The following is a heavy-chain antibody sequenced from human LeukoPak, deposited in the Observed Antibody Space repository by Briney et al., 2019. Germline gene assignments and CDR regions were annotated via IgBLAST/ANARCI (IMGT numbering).Heavy chain of an antibody. CDR1: GYIFTGYY. CDR2: INPNSGGT. D-gene: IGHD5-18*01. CDR3: ARDGDTSMVTGVY. Sequence: ASVKVSCKASGYIFTGYYMHWVRQAPGQGLEWVGWINPNSGGTNYIQKFQGRVTMTRDTSISTVYMELSRLTSDDTAIYYCARDGDTSMVTGVYWGQGTLVTVSS. V-gene: IGHV1-2*02. J-gene: IGHJ4*02.